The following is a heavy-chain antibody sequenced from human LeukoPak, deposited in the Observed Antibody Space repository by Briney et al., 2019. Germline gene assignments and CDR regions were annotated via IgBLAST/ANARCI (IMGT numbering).Heavy chain of an antibody. CDR2: IKADGGEK. D-gene: IGHD6-13*01. J-gene: IGHJ4*02. V-gene: IGHV3-7*01. CDR3: ARGIVAAGNIDF. Sequence: GGSLRLSCAASGFTFSTYWMNWFRQTPGKGLEWVAKIKADGGEKDHVASVKGRFTISRDNAKNSLYLQMNSLRAEDTAVYYRARGIVAAGNIDFWGQGTLVTVSS. CDR1: GFTFSTYW.